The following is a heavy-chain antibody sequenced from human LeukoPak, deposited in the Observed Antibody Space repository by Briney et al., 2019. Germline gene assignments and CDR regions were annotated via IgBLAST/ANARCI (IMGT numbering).Heavy chain of an antibody. Sequence: PGGSLRLSCAASGFTFRTHAMTWVRQAPGKGLEWVATVSGSGETPYYADSVKGRFSISRHNSGNSLYLQMNSLRAEDTAVYYCANLYCGGDCYSKNYWGQGTLVTVSS. V-gene: IGHV3-23*01. D-gene: IGHD2-21*02. CDR3: ANLYCGGDCYSKNY. J-gene: IGHJ4*02. CDR1: GFTFRTHA. CDR2: VSGSGETP.